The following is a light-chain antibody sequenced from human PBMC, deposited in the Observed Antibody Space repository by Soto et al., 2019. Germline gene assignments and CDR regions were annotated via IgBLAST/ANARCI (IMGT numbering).Light chain of an antibody. CDR1: STDVGYYNY. CDR2: EVS. Sequence: QSVLTQPASVSGSPGQSITISCTGSSTDVGYYNYVAWYQHHPGKAPKLMIYEVSNRPSGVSNRFSGSKSGNTASLAISGLQAEDEADYYCSSYTTSSTQVFGGGTKL. V-gene: IGLV2-14*01. J-gene: IGLJ3*02. CDR3: SSYTTSSTQV.